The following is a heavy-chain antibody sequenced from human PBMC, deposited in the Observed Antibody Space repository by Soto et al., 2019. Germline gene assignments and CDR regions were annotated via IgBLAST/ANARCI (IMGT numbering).Heavy chain of an antibody. CDR2: IYYSGST. CDR3: ARPALGYCSGGSCHPSGMDV. Sequence: SETLSLTCTVSGGSISSYYWSWIRRPPGKGLEWIGYIYYSGSTNYNPSLKSRVTISVDTSKNQFSLKLSSVTAADTAVYYCARPALGYCSGGSCHPSGMDVWGQGTTVTVSS. D-gene: IGHD2-15*01. J-gene: IGHJ6*02. CDR1: GGSISSYY. V-gene: IGHV4-59*01.